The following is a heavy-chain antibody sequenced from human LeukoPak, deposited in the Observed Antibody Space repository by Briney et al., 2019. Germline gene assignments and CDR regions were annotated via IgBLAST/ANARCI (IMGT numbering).Heavy chain of an antibody. CDR3: AREGTGTFDY. CDR1: GFNFSTYS. CDR2: IIGSSSTI. D-gene: IGHD1-1*01. J-gene: IGHJ4*02. V-gene: IGHV3-48*01. Sequence: GGSLRLSCAASGFNFSTYSMTWVRQAPGKGLEWVSYIIGSSSTIYYADSVKGRFTVSRDNAKNSLYLQMNSLRPDDTAVYYCAREGTGTFDYWGQGTLVTVSS.